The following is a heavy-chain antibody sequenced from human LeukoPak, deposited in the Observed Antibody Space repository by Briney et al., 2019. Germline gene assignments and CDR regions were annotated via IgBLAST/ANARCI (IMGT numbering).Heavy chain of an antibody. CDR1: ESQFYPFAKSW. V-gene: IGHV5-51*01. CDR2: IYPGDSDT. Sequence: GESLTISFKGIESQFYPFAKSWIVWVRQMPGKGLEWMGIIYPGDSDTRYSPSFQGQVTISADKSVNTAYLQLNSLRASDTAMYYCARRGQYSDSSGHYLAYDIWGQGTMVTVSS. CDR3: ARRGQYSDSSGHYLAYDI. D-gene: IGHD3-22*01. J-gene: IGHJ3*02.